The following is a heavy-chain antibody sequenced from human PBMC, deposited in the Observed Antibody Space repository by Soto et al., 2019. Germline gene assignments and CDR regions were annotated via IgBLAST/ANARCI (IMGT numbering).Heavy chain of an antibody. CDR3: AAEKYYDFWSGYSFLFGY. CDR2: IVVGSGNT. CDR1: GFTFTSSA. J-gene: IGHJ4*02. V-gene: IGHV1-58*01. D-gene: IGHD3-3*01. Sequence: ASVKVSCKASGFTFTSSAVQWVRQARGQRLEWIGWIVVGSGNTNYAQKFQERVTITRDMSTSTAYMELSSLRSEDTAVYYCAAEKYYDFWSGYSFLFGYWGQGTLVTVSS.